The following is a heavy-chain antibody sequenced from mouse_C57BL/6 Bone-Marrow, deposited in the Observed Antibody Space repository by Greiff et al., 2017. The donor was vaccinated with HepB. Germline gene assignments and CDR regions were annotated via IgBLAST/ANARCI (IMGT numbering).Heavy chain of an antibody. CDR3: AFSSTADY. D-gene: IGHD2-10*02. CDR1: GYAFSSYW. J-gene: IGHJ2*01. Sequence: VKVVESGPELVKPGASVKISCKASGYAFSSYWMNWVKQRPGKGLEWIGRIYPGDGDTNYNGKFKGKATLTADKSSTTAYLQLSSLTSEDSAVYFCAFSSTADYWGQGTTLTVSS. CDR2: IYPGDGDT. V-gene: IGHV1-82*01.